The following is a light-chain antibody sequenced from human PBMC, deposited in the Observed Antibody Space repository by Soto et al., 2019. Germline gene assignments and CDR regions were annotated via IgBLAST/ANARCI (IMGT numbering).Light chain of an antibody. J-gene: IGKJ1*01. CDR1: QSVSSAC. CDR3: HHYATSSRT. Sequence: EIVLTQSPGTLSLSPGERATLSCRASQSVSSACLAWYQQKPGQAPRLLIYDVSSRATGIPDRFSGSGSGTDFTLTVSRLEPEDFAVYYCHHYATSSRTFGQGTKVEIK. V-gene: IGKV3-20*01. CDR2: DVS.